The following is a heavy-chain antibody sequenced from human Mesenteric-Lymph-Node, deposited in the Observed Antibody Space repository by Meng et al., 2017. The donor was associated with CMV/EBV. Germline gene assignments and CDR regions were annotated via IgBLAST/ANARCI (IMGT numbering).Heavy chain of an antibody. CDR2: IYYSGST. J-gene: IGHJ5*02. CDR1: GGSFTNHY. Sequence: VYGGSFTNHYWSWIRQPPGKGLEWIGYIYYSGSTYYNPSLKSRVTISVDTSKNQFSLKLSSVTAADTAVYYCARDYGTTSGSGWFDPWGQGTLVTVSS. CDR3: ARDYGTTSGSGWFDP. D-gene: IGHD1-7*01. V-gene: IGHV4-34*09.